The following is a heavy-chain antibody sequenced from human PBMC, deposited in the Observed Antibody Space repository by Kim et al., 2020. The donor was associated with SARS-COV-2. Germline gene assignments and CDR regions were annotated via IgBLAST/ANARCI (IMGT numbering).Heavy chain of an antibody. Sequence: GGSLRLSCAASGFTFGDYAMHWVRQAPGKGLEWVSGISWNSGSIGYADSVKGRFTISRDNAKNSLYLQMNSLRAEDTALYYCARSPYYYDSSGYFGYWGQGTLVTVSS. CDR1: GFTFGDYA. V-gene: IGHV3-9*01. D-gene: IGHD3-22*01. CDR3: ARSPYYYDSSGYFGY. J-gene: IGHJ4*02. CDR2: ISWNSGSI.